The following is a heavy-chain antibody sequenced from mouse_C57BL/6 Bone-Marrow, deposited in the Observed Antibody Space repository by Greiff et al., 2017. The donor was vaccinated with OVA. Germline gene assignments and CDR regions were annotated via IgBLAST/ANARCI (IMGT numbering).Heavy chain of an antibody. CDR3: STYRY. Sequence: EVKLQESGAELVRPGASVKLSCTASGFNIKDDYMHWVKERPEQGLEWIGWIDPENGDTEYASKFQGKATITADTSSKTVYLQLSSLTSEDTAVYYCSTYRYWGQGTTPTVSA. CDR2: IDPENGDT. J-gene: IGHJ2*01. CDR1: GFNIKDDY. V-gene: IGHV14-4*01.